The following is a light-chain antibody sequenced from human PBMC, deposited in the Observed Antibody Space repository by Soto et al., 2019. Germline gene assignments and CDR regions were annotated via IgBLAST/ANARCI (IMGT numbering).Light chain of an antibody. V-gene: IGKV3-20*01. CDR1: QSVSSSY. CDR3: QQYGSSPRT. Sequence: EILLTQSPGTLSLSPGERATLSCRASQSVSSSYLAWYQQNPGQAPRLLIYGASSRATGIPDRFSGSGSGTDFTLTISRLEPEDFAVYYCQQYGSSPRTFGQGTKVDIK. CDR2: GAS. J-gene: IGKJ1*01.